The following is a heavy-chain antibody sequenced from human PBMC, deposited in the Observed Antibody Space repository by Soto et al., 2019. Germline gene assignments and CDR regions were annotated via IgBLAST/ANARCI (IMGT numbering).Heavy chain of an antibody. CDR1: GYSFTSYW. D-gene: IGHD6-13*01. CDR3: ASLQAGAGDHDLALDY. CDR2: IGPSDADP. V-gene: IGHV5-10-1*01. J-gene: IGHJ4*02. Sequence: EVQLVQPGAEVKKRGESVRISCKGSGYSFTSYWILWVRQMPGKGLEWMGRIGPSDADPNYSPSFQGHVTISADKSISTAYLQWSGMKASDTAMDYCASLQAGAGDHDLALDYWGQGTLVTVSA.